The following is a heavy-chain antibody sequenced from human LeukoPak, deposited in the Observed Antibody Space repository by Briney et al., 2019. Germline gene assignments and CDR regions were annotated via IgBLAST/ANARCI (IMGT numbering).Heavy chain of an antibody. CDR3: ARRTWIQLWSFDY. CDR1: GYSISNGYY. J-gene: IGHJ4*02. Sequence: SETLSLTCSVSGYSISNGYYWGWIRQPPGKGLAWIGSFYHSGSTYSNPSLKSRVTIPVDTSKNQFSLKLSSVTAADTAVYYCARRTWIQLWSFDYWGQGTLVTVSS. D-gene: IGHD5-18*01. V-gene: IGHV4-38-2*02. CDR2: FYHSGST.